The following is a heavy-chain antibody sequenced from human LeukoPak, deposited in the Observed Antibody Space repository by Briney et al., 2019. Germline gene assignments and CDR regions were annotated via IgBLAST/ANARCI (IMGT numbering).Heavy chain of an antibody. J-gene: IGHJ4*02. CDR3: ARAVEMATIFFDY. Sequence: PSETLSLTCTVSGGSISSYYWSWIRQPPGKGLGWIGYIYYSGSTNYNPSLKSRVTISVDTSKNQFSLKLSSVTAADTAVYYCARAVEMATIFFDYWGQGTLVTVSS. CDR2: IYYSGST. CDR1: GGSISSYY. D-gene: IGHD5-24*01. V-gene: IGHV4-59*01.